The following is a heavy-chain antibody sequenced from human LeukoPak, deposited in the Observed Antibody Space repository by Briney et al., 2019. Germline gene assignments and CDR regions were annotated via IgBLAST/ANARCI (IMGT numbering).Heavy chain of an antibody. V-gene: IGHV4-31*03. CDR3: ARERTVPVSFDI. CDR1: GGSISSGGYC. CDR2: IYYIGSI. J-gene: IGHJ3*02. D-gene: IGHD4-17*01. Sequence: SETLSLTCIVSGGSISSGGYCWSWVRQQPGKCLEWIGYIYYIGSIYYNPTLKSRVTISVDTSKNQFSLKLSSVTAADSAVYYCARERTVPVSFDIGDQGTMVTVSS.